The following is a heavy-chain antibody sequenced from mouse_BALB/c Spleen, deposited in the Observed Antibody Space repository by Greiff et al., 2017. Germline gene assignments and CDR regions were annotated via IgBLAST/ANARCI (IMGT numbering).Heavy chain of an antibody. D-gene: IGHD2-1*01. CDR1: GYTFTDYA. CDR3: ARDGKRDYYAMDY. V-gene: IGHV1S137*01. CDR2: ISTYYGDA. J-gene: IGHJ4*01. Sequence: QVQLQQSGAELVRPGVSVKISCKGSGYTFTDYAMHWVKQSHAKSLEWIGVISTYYGDASYNQKFKGKATMNVDKSSSTAYMELARLTSEDSAIYYCARDGKRDYYAMDYWGQGTSVTVSS.